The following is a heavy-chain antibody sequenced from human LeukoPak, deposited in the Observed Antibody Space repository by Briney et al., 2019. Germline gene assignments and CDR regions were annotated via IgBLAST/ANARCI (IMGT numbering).Heavy chain of an antibody. CDR3: ATDQLRFLEWHHGGCAFDI. J-gene: IGHJ3*02. CDR2: FDPEDGET. V-gene: IGHV1-24*01. CDR1: GYTLTELS. D-gene: IGHD3-3*01. Sequence: ASVKVSCKVSGYTLTELSMHWVRQAPGKGLEWMGGFDPEDGETIYAQKFQGRVTMTEDTSTDTAYMELSSLRSEDTAVYYCATDQLRFLEWHHGGCAFDIWGQGTMVTVSS.